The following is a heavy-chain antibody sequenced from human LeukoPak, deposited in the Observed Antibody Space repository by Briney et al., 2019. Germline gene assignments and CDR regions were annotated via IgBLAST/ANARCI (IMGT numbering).Heavy chain of an antibody. CDR1: GGTFSSYA. CDR3: ARGGAARLHFQN. J-gene: IGHJ1*01. V-gene: IGHV1-69*01. CDR2: IIPIFGTA. Sequence: SVKVSCKASGGTFSSYAISWVRQAPGQGLEWMGGIIPIFGTANYAQKFQGRVTITADESTSTAYMELSSLRSEDTAVYYCARGGAARLHFQNWGQGTLVTVSS. D-gene: IGHD6-6*01.